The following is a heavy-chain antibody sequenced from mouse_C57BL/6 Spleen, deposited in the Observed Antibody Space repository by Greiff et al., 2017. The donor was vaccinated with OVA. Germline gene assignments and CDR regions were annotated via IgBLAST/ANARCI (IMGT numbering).Heavy chain of an antibody. Sequence: VKVVESGAELVKPGASVKLSCKASGYTFTEYTIHWVKQRSGQGLEWIGWFYPGGGSIKYNEKFKDKATLTADKSSSTVYMELSRLTSEDSAVYFCARHAITTVVADDWGQGTTLTVSS. CDR3: ARHAITTVVADD. D-gene: IGHD1-1*01. J-gene: IGHJ2*01. CDR2: FYPGGGSI. CDR1: GYTFTEYT. V-gene: IGHV1-62-2*01.